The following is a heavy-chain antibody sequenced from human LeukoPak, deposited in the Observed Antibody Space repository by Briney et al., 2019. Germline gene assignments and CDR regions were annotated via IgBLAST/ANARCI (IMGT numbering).Heavy chain of an antibody. J-gene: IGHJ3*02. CDR3: ARRTDYYDILTGFDRDAFDI. CDR1: GDSISSHYC. Sequence: SSETLSLTCSVSGDSISSHYCWGWLRQSPGKGLEWIGMICHTGTTFYNPSLKSRVTISVDTSKNQFSLKLSSVTAADTAVYYCARRTDYYDILTGFDRDAFDIWGQGTMVTVSS. CDR2: ICHTGTT. D-gene: IGHD3-9*01. V-gene: IGHV4-38-2*01.